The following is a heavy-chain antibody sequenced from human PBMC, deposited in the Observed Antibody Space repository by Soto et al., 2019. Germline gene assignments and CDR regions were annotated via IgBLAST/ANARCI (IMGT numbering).Heavy chain of an antibody. D-gene: IGHD3-16*01. Sequence: LRLSCAASGFAFSGSAMYWVRQASGKGPEWVGRIRSKGHNYATEYAASVKGRFTISRDDSKNTAYLQMNSLQTEDTAVYYCTRDLFSYDYSGILWFDPWGKGPLVPVSS. J-gene: IGHJ5*02. CDR1: GFAFSGSA. V-gene: IGHV3-73*01. CDR3: TRDLFSYDYSGILWFDP. CDR2: IRSKGHNYAT.